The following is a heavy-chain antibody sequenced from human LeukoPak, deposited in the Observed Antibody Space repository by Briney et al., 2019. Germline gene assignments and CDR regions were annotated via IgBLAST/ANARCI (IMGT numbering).Heavy chain of an antibody. V-gene: IGHV3-30*04. J-gene: IGHJ4*02. CDR1: GFTFSYYA. Sequence: GGSLRLSCAASGFTFSYYAIQRVRQAPGRRLEWVAVIPYDGNNKKYADSVKGRFTISRYNSKNTLYLQMNSLRSEDTAVYYCAKESGTSRGYRYGLWCQGALVTVSS. CDR3: AKESGTSRGYRYGL. D-gene: IGHD5-18*01. CDR2: IPYDGNNK.